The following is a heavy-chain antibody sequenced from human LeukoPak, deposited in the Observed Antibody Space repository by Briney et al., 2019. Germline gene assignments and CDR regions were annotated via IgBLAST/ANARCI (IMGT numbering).Heavy chain of an antibody. CDR3: ARLSGLGPDSPWELDR. D-gene: IGHD1-26*01. Sequence: ASVKVSCKASGYTFTGYYMQWVRQAPGQGLEWMGWINPNSGGTNYAQKFQGRVTMTRDTSISTAYMELSRLRSDDTAVYYCARLSGLGPDSPWELDRWGQGTLVTVSS. CDR2: INPNSGGT. V-gene: IGHV1-2*02. J-gene: IGHJ4*02. CDR1: GYTFTGYY.